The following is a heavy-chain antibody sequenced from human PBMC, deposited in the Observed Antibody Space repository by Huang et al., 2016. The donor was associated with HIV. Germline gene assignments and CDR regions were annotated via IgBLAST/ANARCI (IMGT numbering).Heavy chain of an antibody. D-gene: IGHD3-9*01. CDR3: ARENILTDHTGNYYYIDV. Sequence: QVRLVQSGAEVKKPGASVKVSCKAYDYVLTTYAYGWVRQAPGQGLEWLGWIGPYKIKTWDGRNLQDRVTITTDTATGTAYMELRGLRSDDTAVYYCARENILTDHTGNYYYIDVWGDGTTVTVSS. CDR1: DYVLTTYA. CDR2: IGPYKIKT. V-gene: IGHV1-18*01. J-gene: IGHJ6*03.